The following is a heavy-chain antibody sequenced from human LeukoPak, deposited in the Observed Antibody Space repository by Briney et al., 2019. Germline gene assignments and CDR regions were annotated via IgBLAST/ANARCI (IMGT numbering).Heavy chain of an antibody. CDR1: GFTFSSYE. CDR3: AEIGITMIGGV. V-gene: IGHV3-48*03. D-gene: IGHD3-10*02. CDR2: ISSSGSTI. Sequence: GGSLRLSCAASGFTFSSYEMNWVRQAPGKGLEWVSYISSSGSTIHYADSVKGRFTISRDNAKNSLYLQMNSLRAEDTAVYYCAEIGITMIGGVWGKGTTVTISS. J-gene: IGHJ6*04.